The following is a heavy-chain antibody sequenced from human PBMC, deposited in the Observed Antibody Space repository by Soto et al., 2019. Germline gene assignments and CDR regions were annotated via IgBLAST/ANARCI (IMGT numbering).Heavy chain of an antibody. J-gene: IGHJ2*01. CDR3: ARGGSLYWYFDL. Sequence: GALKVYCKTAGCTFTNYAMHCVRRSPGQRLEWMGWINAGNGNTKYSQKFQGRVTITRDTSASTAYMELSSLRSEDTAVYYCARGGSLYWYFDLWGRGTLVTVSS. CDR1: GCTFTNYA. V-gene: IGHV1-3*01. CDR2: INAGNGNT. D-gene: IGHD1-26*01.